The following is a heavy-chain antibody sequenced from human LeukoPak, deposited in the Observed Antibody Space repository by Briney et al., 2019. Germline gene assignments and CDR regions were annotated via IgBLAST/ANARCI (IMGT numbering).Heavy chain of an antibody. Sequence: GASVKVSCKASGYAFTSYDINWVRQATGQGLEWMGWMNPNSGNTGYAQKFQGRVTMTRNTSISTAYMELSSLRSEDTAVYYCASWYSSGRYYFDYWGQGTLVTVSS. V-gene: IGHV1-8*01. CDR3: ASWYSSGRYYFDY. J-gene: IGHJ4*02. CDR2: MNPNSGNT. D-gene: IGHD6-19*01. CDR1: GYAFTSYD.